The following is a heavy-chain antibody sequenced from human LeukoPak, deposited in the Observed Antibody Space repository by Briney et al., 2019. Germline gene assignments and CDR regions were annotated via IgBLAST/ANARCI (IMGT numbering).Heavy chain of an antibody. CDR2: ISAYNGNT. V-gene: IGHV1-18*01. J-gene: IGHJ6*02. CDR3: ARRGGSSYYYGMDV. CDR1: GYTFTSYG. Sequence: ASVKVSCKASGYTFTSYGISWVRQAPGQGLEWMGWISAYNGNTNYAQKLQGRVTMTTDTSTSTAYMELRSLRSADTAVYYCARRGGSSYYYGMDVWGQGTTVTVSS. D-gene: IGHD6-6*01.